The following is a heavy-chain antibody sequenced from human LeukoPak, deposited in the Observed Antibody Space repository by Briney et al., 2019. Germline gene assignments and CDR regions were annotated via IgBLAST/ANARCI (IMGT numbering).Heavy chain of an antibody. D-gene: IGHD2-2*01. CDR2: ISGSGGST. CDR3: AKVPLSSTSCYDY. J-gene: IGHJ4*02. V-gene: IGHV3-23*01. Sequence: GGSLRLSCAASGFTFSSYAMSWVRQAPGKGLEWVSAISGSGGSTYYADSVKGRFTISRDNSKNTLYLQMNSLRAEDTAVYCCAKVPLSSTSCYDYWGQGTLVTVSS. CDR1: GFTFSSYA.